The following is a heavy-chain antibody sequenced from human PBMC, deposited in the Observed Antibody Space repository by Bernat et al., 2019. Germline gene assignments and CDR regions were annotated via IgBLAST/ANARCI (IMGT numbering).Heavy chain of an antibody. CDR2: IYSGGST. J-gene: IGHJ6*02. Sequence: EVQLVESGGGLIQPGGSLRLSCAASGFTVSSNYMSWVRQAPGKGLEWVSVIYSGGSTYYADSVKGRFTISRDNSKNTLYLQMNSLRAEDTAVYYCAKHVDTSYYGMDVWGQGTTVTVSS. CDR1: GFTVSSNY. V-gene: IGHV3-53*01. D-gene: IGHD5-18*01. CDR3: AKHVDTSYYGMDV.